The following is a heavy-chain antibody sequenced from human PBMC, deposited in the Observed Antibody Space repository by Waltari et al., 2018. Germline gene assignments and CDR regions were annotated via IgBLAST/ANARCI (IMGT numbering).Heavy chain of an antibody. Sequence: QVQLVQSGAEVKKPGASVKVSCKVSGYTLTELSMHWVRQAPGKGLEWMGGVDPEDGETIYAQKCQGRVTMTRDTSISTAYMELSRLRSDDTAVYYCARDGMRIPSDYWGQGTLVTVSS. CDR2: VDPEDGET. V-gene: IGHV1-24*01. D-gene: IGHD2-15*01. J-gene: IGHJ4*02. CDR1: GYTLTELS. CDR3: ARDGMRIPSDY.